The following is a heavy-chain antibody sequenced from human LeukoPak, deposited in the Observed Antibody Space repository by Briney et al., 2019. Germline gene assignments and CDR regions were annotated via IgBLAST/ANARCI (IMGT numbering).Heavy chain of an antibody. CDR1: GFTFSSYA. Sequence: YPGGSLKLSCAASGFTFSSYAMSWVRQAPGKGLEWVSAISGSGGSTYYADSVKGRFTISRDNSKNTLYLHMNSLRAGDTAVYYCAKGDSSAFTYYFDYWGQGSLVTVSS. V-gene: IGHV3-23*01. CDR2: ISGSGGST. D-gene: IGHD3-22*01. CDR3: AKGDSSAFTYYFDY. J-gene: IGHJ4*02.